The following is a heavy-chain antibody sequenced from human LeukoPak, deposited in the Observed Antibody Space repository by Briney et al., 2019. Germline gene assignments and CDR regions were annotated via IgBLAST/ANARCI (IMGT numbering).Heavy chain of an antibody. CDR2: ISYDGSNK. CDR1: GFTFSSYA. Sequence: GGSLRLSCAASGFTFSSYAMHWVRQAPGKGLEWVAVISYDGSNKYYADSVKGRFTISRDNSKNTLYLQMNSLRAEDTAVYYRARDTYDYGDYGAEYFQHWGQGTLVTVSS. V-gene: IGHV3-30-3*01. CDR3: ARDTYDYGDYGAEYFQH. D-gene: IGHD4-17*01. J-gene: IGHJ1*01.